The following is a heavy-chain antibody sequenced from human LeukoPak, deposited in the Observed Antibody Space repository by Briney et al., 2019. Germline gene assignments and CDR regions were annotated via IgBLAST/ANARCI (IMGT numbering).Heavy chain of an antibody. Sequence: SETLSLTCTVSGGSISSGDYYWSWIRQPPGKGLEWIGYIYYSGSTYYNPSLKSRVTISVDTSKNQFSLKLSSVTAADTAVYYCARLDYDILTGYFAFADYWGQGTLVTVSS. J-gene: IGHJ4*02. D-gene: IGHD3-9*01. CDR1: GGSISSGDYY. CDR3: ARLDYDILTGYFAFADY. V-gene: IGHV4-30-4*01. CDR2: IYYSGST.